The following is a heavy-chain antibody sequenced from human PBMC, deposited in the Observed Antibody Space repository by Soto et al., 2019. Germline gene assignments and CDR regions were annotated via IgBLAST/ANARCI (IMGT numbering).Heavy chain of an antibody. CDR2: IYPGDSDT. CDR1: GYSFTSYW. V-gene: IGHV5-51*01. CDR3: ARRAWGQPPGPSDGMDV. D-gene: IGHD7-27*01. Sequence: PGESLKISCKGSGYSFTSYWIGWVRQMPGKGLEWMGIIYPGDSDTRYSPSFQGQVTISADKSISTAYLQWSSLKASDTAMYYCARRAWGQPPGPSDGMDVWGQGTTVTVSS. J-gene: IGHJ6*02.